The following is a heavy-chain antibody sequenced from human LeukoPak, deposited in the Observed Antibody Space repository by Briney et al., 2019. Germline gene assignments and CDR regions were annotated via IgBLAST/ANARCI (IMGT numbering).Heavy chain of an antibody. CDR2: INPNSGGT. Sequence: ASVKVSCKASGYTFTGYYMHWVRQAPGQGLEWMGWINPNSGGTNYAQKCQGRVTMTRDTSISTAYMELSRLRSDDTAVYYCARGPGGSYDAFDIWGQGTMVTVSS. D-gene: IGHD1-26*01. CDR1: GYTFTGYY. J-gene: IGHJ3*02. V-gene: IGHV1-2*02. CDR3: ARGPGGSYDAFDI.